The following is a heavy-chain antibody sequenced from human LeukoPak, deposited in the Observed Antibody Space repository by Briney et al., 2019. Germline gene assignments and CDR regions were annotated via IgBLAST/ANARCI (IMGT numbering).Heavy chain of an antibody. V-gene: IGHV3-30-3*01. Sequence: PGRSLRLSCAASGFTFSSYAMHWVRQAPGKGLEWVAVISYDGSNKYYADSVKGRFTISRDNSKNTLYLQMNSLRAEDTAVYYCAREHGSGSRSFDYWGQGTLVTVSS. CDR1: GFTFSSYA. J-gene: IGHJ4*02. CDR3: AREHGSGSRSFDY. CDR2: ISYDGSNK. D-gene: IGHD3-10*01.